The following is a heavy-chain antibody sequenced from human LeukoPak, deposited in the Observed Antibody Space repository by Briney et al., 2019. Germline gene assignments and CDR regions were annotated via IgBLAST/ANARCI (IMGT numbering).Heavy chain of an antibody. D-gene: IGHD3-10*01. Sequence: SQTLSLTCAVSGGSISSGGYSWSWIRQPPGKGLEWIGYIYYSGSTYYNPSLKSRVTISVDTSKNQFSLKLSSVTAADTAVYYCARDEYGSGSYQTYFDYWGQGTLVTVSS. CDR2: IYYSGST. J-gene: IGHJ4*02. CDR3: ARDEYGSGSYQTYFDY. CDR1: GGSISSGGYS. V-gene: IGHV4-30-4*07.